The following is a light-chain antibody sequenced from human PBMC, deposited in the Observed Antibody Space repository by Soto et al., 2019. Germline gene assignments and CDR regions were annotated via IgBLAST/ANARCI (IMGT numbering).Light chain of an antibody. CDR3: GGWDDSLSGPV. J-gene: IGLJ2*01. CDR2: SND. V-gene: IGLV1-44*01. Sequence: QSVVTQPPSASGTPGQRVTISCSGSSSNIGTNAVNWCQQLPGTAPRLLIYSNDQRPPGVPDRFSGSKSGTSASLGISGLQSEDEADYYCGGWDDSLSGPVFGGGTKLTVL. CDR1: SSNIGTNA.